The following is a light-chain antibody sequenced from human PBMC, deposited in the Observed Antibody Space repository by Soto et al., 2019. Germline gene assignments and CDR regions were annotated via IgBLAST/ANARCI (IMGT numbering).Light chain of an antibody. Sequence: DIQMTQSPSTLSASVGDRVTITCRASQSSSSWLAWYQQKPGKAPKLLIYDASSLESGVPTRFSGSGSGTEFTLTIRSLQPDDFATYYCQQYNSYARTFGQGTKLEIK. CDR1: QSSSSW. J-gene: IGKJ2*01. CDR2: DAS. CDR3: QQYNSYART. V-gene: IGKV1-5*01.